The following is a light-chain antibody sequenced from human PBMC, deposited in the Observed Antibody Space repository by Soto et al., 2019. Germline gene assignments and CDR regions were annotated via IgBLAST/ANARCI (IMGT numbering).Light chain of an antibody. CDR3: QQYGSSPRT. CDR1: QSVSSSY. Sequence: IVLTQSPGTLSLSPGERATLSCRASQSVSSSYLAWYQHKPGQAPRLLIYGASSRATGIPDRFSGSGSGTDFTLTISRLEPEDFAVYYCQQYGSSPRTFGGGTKVDIK. V-gene: IGKV3-20*01. CDR2: GAS. J-gene: IGKJ4*01.